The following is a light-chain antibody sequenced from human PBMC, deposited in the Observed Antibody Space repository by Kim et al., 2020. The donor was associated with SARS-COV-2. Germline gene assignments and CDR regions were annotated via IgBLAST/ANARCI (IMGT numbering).Light chain of an antibody. Sequence: QSVLTQPPSVSGSPGQTVTISCTGSSCNIGAGYDVHWYQQLPGTAPKLLIYDNSNRPSGVSDRFSGSKSGTSASLAITGLQAEDEADYYCQSYDSSLSAWVFGGGTQLTVL. CDR3: QSYDSSLSAWV. V-gene: IGLV1-40*01. J-gene: IGLJ3*02. CDR1: SCNIGAGYD. CDR2: DNS.